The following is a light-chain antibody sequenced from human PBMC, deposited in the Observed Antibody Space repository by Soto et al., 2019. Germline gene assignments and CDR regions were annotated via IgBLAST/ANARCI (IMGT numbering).Light chain of an antibody. CDR3: QQTYISPWT. J-gene: IGKJ1*01. V-gene: IGKV1-39*01. CDR2: AAS. CDR1: QNIHRF. Sequence: DIQMTQSPSSLSAFAGDRVTISCRASQNIHRFLNWYQQRPGKAPKLLIYAASNLQSGVPSRFSGGGSGAGFSLTISNLQPEDFATYFCQQTYISPWTFGQGTKLEI.